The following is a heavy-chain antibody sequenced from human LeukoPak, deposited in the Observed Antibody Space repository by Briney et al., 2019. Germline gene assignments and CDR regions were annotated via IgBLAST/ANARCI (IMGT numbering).Heavy chain of an antibody. Sequence: SETLSLTCTVSGGSISSGSYYWSWIRQPPGKGLEWIGYIYYSGSTNYNPSLKSRVTISVDTSKNQFSLKLSSVTTADTAVYYCARDGLEWLLGPGFADHCFDYWGQGALVTVSS. CDR2: IYYSGST. J-gene: IGHJ4*02. V-gene: IGHV4-61*01. CDR3: ARDGLEWLLGPGFADHCFDY. CDR1: GGSISSGSYY. D-gene: IGHD3-3*01.